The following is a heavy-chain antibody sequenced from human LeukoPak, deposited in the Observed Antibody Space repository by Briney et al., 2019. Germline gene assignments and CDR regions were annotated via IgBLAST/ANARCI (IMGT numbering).Heavy chain of an antibody. CDR1: GYTFTGYY. D-gene: IGHD2-8*01. V-gene: IGHV1-2*03. CDR3: ARVWGYCTNGVCPTFDY. J-gene: IGHJ4*02. Sequence: LGASVKVSCTASGYTFTGYYMHWVRQAPGQGLEWMGWINPNSGGTNYAQKFQGRATMTRDTSISTAYMELSRLRSDDTAVYYCARVWGYCTNGVCPTFDYWGQGTLVTVSS. CDR2: INPNSGGT.